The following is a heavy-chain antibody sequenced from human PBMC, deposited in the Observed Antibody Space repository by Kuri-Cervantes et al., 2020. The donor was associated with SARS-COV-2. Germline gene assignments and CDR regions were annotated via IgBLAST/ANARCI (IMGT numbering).Heavy chain of an antibody. CDR3: ARGSSGYLSPHWFDP. Sequence: LRLSCTVSGGSISSGDYYWSWIRQPPGKGLEWIGYIYYSGSTYYNPSLKSRVTISVDTSKNQFSLKLSSVTAADTAVYYCARGSSGYLSPHWFDPWGQGTLVTVSS. CDR2: IYYSGST. V-gene: IGHV4-30-4*08. J-gene: IGHJ5*02. D-gene: IGHD3-22*01. CDR1: GGSISSGDYY.